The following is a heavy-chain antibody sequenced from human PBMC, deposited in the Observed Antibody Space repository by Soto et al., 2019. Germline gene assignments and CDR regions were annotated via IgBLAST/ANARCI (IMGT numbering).Heavy chain of an antibody. D-gene: IGHD3-3*01. CDR3: TTDLGLYDTVLRFLEWLPYDAFDI. CDR2: IKSKTDGGTT. V-gene: IGHV3-15*01. CDR1: GFTFGDYD. Sequence: GGSLRLSCAASGFTFGDYDMSWIRQAPGKGLEWVGRIKSKTDGGTTDYAAPVKGRFTISRDDSKNTLYLQMNSLKTEDTAVYYCTTDLGLYDTVLRFLEWLPYDAFDIWGQGTMVTVSS. J-gene: IGHJ3*02.